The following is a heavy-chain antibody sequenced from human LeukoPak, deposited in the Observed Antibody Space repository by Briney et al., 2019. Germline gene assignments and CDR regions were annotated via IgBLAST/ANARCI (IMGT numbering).Heavy chain of an antibody. Sequence: SETLSLTCTVSGGSISSYYWSWIRQPPGKGLEWIGSIYYSGSTYYNPSLKSRVTISVDTSKNQFSLKLSSVTAADTAVYYCARRVGGWTGYYFDYWGQGTLVTVSS. CDR1: GGSISSYY. D-gene: IGHD6-19*01. CDR3: ARRVGGWTGYYFDY. J-gene: IGHJ4*02. V-gene: IGHV4-39*01. CDR2: IYYSGST.